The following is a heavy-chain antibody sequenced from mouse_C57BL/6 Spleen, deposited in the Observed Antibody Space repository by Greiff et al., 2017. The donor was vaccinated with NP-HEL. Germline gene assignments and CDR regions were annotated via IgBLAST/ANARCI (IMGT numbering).Heavy chain of an antibody. D-gene: IGHD1-1*01. CDR1: GFNIKDDY. V-gene: IGHV14-4*01. J-gene: IGHJ3*01. Sequence: EVQLQQSGAELVRPGASVKLSCTASGFNIKDDYMHWVKQRPEQGLEWIGWIDPENGDTEYASKFQGKATITADTSSNTAYLQLSSLTSEDTAVYYWTTEDYYGSSYWFAYWGQGTLVTVSA. CDR2: IDPENGDT. CDR3: TTEDYYGSSYWFAY.